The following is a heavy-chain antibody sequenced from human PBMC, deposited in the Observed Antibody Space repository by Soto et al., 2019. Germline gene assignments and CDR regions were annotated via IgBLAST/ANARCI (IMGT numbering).Heavy chain of an antibody. Sequence: VSRRDCCYTYPSYGISCVRQATGQGLEWMGWISAYNGNTNYAQKLQGRVTMTTDTSTSTAYMELRSLRSDDTAGDYCARDGIAAPLSGENWGQGNRVTVSA. V-gene: IGHV1-18*01. CDR1: CYTYPSYG. CDR3: ARDGIAAPLSGEN. J-gene: IGHJ4*02. CDR2: ISAYNGNT. D-gene: IGHD6-6*01.